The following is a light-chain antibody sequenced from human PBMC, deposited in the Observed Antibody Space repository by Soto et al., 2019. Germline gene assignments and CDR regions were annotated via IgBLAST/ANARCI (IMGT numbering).Light chain of an antibody. V-gene: IGKV1-39*01. CDR3: QQSYDTPRQLT. CDR2: AAF. J-gene: IGKJ4*01. Sequence: DIQMTQSPTSLSASVGDRVTITCRASQSISSHLNWYQQKPGEAPKLLIYAAFSLQRGVPSRFSGSGSGTDFTLTITSLQPEDFATYYCQQSYDTPRQLTFGGGTKVEIK. CDR1: QSISSH.